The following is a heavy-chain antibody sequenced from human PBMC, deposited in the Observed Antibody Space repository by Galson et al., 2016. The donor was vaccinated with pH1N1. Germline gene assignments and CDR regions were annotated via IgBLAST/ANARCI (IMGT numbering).Heavy chain of an antibody. D-gene: IGHD3-9*01. CDR1: GASVSSGDHC. J-gene: IGHJ4*02. CDR2: IYYSGTT. Sequence: LSLTCTVSGASVSSGDHCWSWIRQPPGKGLEWIGYIYYSGTTYYNPSLQSRFIISVDTSRNQFSLKLNSVTAAYTALYYCARVKILTGYYHPYYVDFWGQGTLVTVSS. CDR3: ARVKILTGYYHPYYVDF. V-gene: IGHV4-30-4*08.